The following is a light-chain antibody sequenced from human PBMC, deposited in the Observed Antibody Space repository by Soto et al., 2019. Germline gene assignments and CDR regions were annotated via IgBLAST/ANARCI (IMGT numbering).Light chain of an antibody. V-gene: IGKV1-39*01. J-gene: IGKJ5*01. CDR1: QSIISY. CDR3: QQSYSTPFT. Sequence: DIQMTQSPSSLSASLGDRVTITCRKRQSIISYLNWYQQKPGKAPKLLIYAASSLHRGVPSRFSGSGSGTDFTLTISSLQAEDFATYYCQQSYSTPFTFGQGTRLEIK. CDR2: AAS.